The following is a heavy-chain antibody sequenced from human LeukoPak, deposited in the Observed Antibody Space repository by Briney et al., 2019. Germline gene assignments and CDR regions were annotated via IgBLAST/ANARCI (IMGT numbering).Heavy chain of an antibody. CDR1: GGSISSNGYY. V-gene: IGHV4-39*01. CDR2: FYYTGST. CDR3: ARRSGTYHAFDI. Sequence: SETLSLTCTVSGGSISSNGYYWGWIRQPPGKGLEWIGSFYYTGSTFYGPSLKSRVTISVDTSKNQFSLKLSSVTAADTAVYYCARRSGTYHAFDIWGQGTMVTVSS. J-gene: IGHJ3*02. D-gene: IGHD1-26*01.